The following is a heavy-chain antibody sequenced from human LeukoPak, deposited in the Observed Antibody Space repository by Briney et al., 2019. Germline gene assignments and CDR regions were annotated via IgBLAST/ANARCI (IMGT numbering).Heavy chain of an antibody. J-gene: IGHJ1*01. CDR3: AIQYFQH. V-gene: IGHV3-64*01. CDR1: GFTFSSYA. Sequence: PGGSLRLSCAASGFTFSSYAMHWVRQAPGRGLEYVSAISSNGGSTYYANSVKGRFTISRDNSKNTLYLQMGSLRAEDMAVYYCAIQYFQHWGQGNLVTVSS. CDR2: ISSNGGST.